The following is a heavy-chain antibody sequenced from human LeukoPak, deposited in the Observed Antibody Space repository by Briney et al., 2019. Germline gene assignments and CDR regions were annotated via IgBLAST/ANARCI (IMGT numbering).Heavy chain of an antibody. J-gene: IGHJ6*03. CDR3: TKEREWGIQLSYYYMDV. Sequence: PGGSLRLSCAASGFTFSSYAMSWVRQAPGKGLEWVSAISGSGGSTYYADSVKGVFTISRDNSKNTLYLQMNSLRAEDTAVYYCTKEREWGIQLSYYYMDVWGKGTTVTVSS. CDR1: GFTFSSYA. CDR2: ISGSGGST. D-gene: IGHD5-18*01. V-gene: IGHV3-23*01.